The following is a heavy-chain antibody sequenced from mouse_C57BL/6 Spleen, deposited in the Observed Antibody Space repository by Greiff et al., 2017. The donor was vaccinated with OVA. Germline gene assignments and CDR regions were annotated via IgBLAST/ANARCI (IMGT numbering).Heavy chain of an antibody. CDR3: ARDYGSNYAMDY. V-gene: IGHV5-17*01. CDR1: GFTFSDYG. Sequence: EVKLVESGGGLVKPGGSLKLSCAASGFTFSDYGMHWVRQAPEKGLEWVAYISSGSSTIYYADTVKGRFTFSRDNAQNTLFLQMTSLRSEDTAMYYCARDYGSNYAMDYWGQGTSVTVSS. D-gene: IGHD1-1*01. J-gene: IGHJ4*01. CDR2: ISSGSSTI.